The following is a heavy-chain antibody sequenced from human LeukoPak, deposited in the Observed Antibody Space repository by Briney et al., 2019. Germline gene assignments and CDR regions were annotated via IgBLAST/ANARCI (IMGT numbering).Heavy chain of an antibody. J-gene: IGHJ3*02. CDR2: IIPIFGTA. V-gene: IGHV1-69*05. D-gene: IGHD6-19*01. Sequence: GASVRVSCKASGYTFTSYGISWVRQAPGQGLEWMGRIIPIFGTANYAQKFQGRVTITTDESTSTAYMELSSLRSEDTAVYYCARPVAGTEAFDIWGQGTMVTVSS. CDR1: GYTFTSYG. CDR3: ARPVAGTEAFDI.